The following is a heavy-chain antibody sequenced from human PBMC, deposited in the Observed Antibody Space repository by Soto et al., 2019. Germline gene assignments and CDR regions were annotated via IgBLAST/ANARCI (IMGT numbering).Heavy chain of an antibody. CDR3: AREDCRGGSCYSSVDY. CDR1: GYTFTSYG. Sequence: ASVKVSCKASGYTFTSYGISWVRQAPGQGLEWMGWISAYNGNTNYAQKLQGRVTMTTDTSTSTAYMELRSLRSDDTAVYYCAREDCRGGSCYSSVDYWGQGTLVTVSS. J-gene: IGHJ4*02. D-gene: IGHD2-15*01. V-gene: IGHV1-18*01. CDR2: ISAYNGNT.